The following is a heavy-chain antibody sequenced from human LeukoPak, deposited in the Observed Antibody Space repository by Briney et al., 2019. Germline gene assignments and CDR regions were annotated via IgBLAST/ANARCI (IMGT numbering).Heavy chain of an antibody. CDR3: ARGLVDFWSGYSHFDY. CDR2: INPNSGGT. CDR1: GYTFTGYY. D-gene: IGHD3-3*01. J-gene: IGHJ4*02. Sequence: ASVKVSCKASGYTFTGYYMHWVRQAPGQGLEWMGWINPNSGGTNYAQKFQGRVTMTRDTSISTAYMELSRLRSDDTAVYYCARGLVDFWSGYSHFDYWGQGTLVTVSS. V-gene: IGHV1-2*02.